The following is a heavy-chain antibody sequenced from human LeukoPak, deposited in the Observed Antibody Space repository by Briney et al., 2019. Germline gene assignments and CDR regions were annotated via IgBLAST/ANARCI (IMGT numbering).Heavy chain of an antibody. CDR2: IFTSGST. CDR3: ARVVWAVAGHAFDI. D-gene: IGHD6-19*01. V-gene: IGHV4-4*07. J-gene: IGHJ3*02. CDR1: GSSISSDY. Sequence: SETQSLTCTVSGSSISSDYWSWIRQPAGKGLEWIGRIFTSGSTNYNPSLKSRLTMSLDTSKNQFSLKLTSVSAADTAMYYCARVVWAVAGHAFDIWGQGTMVIVSS.